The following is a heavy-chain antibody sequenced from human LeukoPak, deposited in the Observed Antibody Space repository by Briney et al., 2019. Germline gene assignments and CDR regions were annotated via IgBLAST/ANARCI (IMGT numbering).Heavy chain of an antibody. CDR1: GGTFSSYA. CDR3: ARDGTIAAAGEHFDY. CDR2: IIPIFGTA. J-gene: IGHJ4*02. D-gene: IGHD6-13*01. Sequence: SVKVSCKASGGTFSSYATSWVRQAPGQGLEWMGGIIPIFGTANYAQKFQGRVTITADESTSTAYMELSSLRSEDTAVYCCARDGTIAAAGEHFDYWGQGTLVTVSS. V-gene: IGHV1-69*13.